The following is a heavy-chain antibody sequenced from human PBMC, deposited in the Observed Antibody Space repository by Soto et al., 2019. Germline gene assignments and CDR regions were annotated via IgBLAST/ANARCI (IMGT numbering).Heavy chain of an antibody. Sequence: QITLNESGPTPVKPRQTLTLTCTFSGFSLTTSGVGVGWIRQSPGKSPEWLALIYWDDDKRYSPSLKIRLTITKDTSKNQVVLTMADLDPADTATYYCAHRVLRTVFGLVTTTAIYFDFWGQGTPVAVSS. J-gene: IGHJ4*02. D-gene: IGHD3-3*01. V-gene: IGHV2-5*02. CDR2: IYWDDDK. CDR3: AHRVLRTVFGLVTTTAIYFDF. CDR1: GFSLTTSGVG.